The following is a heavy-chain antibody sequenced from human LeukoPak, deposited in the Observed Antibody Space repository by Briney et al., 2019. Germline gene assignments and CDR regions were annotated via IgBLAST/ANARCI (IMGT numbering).Heavy chain of an antibody. CDR3: ARDQCSGGSCYSGY. Sequence: SETLSLTCTVSGGSISSGGYYWSWIRQHPGKGLEWIGYIYYSGSTYYNPSLKSRVTISVDTSKNQVSLKLSSVTAADTAVYYCARDQCSGGSCYSGYWGQGTLVTVSS. J-gene: IGHJ4*02. D-gene: IGHD2-15*01. CDR1: GGSISSGGYY. V-gene: IGHV4-31*03. CDR2: IYYSGST.